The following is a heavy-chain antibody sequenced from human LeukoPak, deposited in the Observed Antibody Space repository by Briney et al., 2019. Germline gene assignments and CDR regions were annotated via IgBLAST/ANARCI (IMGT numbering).Heavy chain of an antibody. CDR1: GYTSTGYY. V-gene: IGHV1-2*02. Sequence: VASVKVSCKASGYTSTGYYMHWVRQAPGQGLEWMGWINPNSGGTNYAQKFQGRVTMTRDTSISTAYMELSRLRSDDTAVYYCASERRVVPADPIEYYYYYMDVWGKGTTVTVSS. J-gene: IGHJ6*03. CDR2: INPNSGGT. D-gene: IGHD2-2*01. CDR3: ASERRVVPADPIEYYYYYMDV.